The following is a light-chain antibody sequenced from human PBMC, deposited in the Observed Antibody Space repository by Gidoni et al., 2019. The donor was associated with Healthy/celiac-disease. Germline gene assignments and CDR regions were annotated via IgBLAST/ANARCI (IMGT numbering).Light chain of an antibody. J-gene: IGLJ2*01. CDR1: KLGDKY. CDR3: QAWDSSIAV. Sequence: SYELTQPPSVSVSPGQTASITCPGDKLGDKYACWYQQKPGQSPGLVIYQDSKRPSGIPERFSGSNSGNTATLTISGTQAMDEADYYCQAWDSSIAVFGGGTKLTVL. CDR2: QDS. V-gene: IGLV3-1*01.